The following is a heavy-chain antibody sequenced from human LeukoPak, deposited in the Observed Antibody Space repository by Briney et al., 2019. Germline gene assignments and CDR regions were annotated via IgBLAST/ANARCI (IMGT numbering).Heavy chain of an antibody. J-gene: IGHJ4*02. CDR1: GFTFSPYA. D-gene: IGHD3-22*01. Sequence: GGSLRLSCAASGFTFSPYAMHWVRQAPGKGLEWVAVISYDGSNKYYADSVKGRFTISRDNSKNTLYLQMNSLRAEDTAVYYCARDSLAPGYSVDYWGQGTLVTVSS. CDR2: ISYDGSNK. CDR3: ARDSLAPGYSVDY. V-gene: IGHV3-30-3*01.